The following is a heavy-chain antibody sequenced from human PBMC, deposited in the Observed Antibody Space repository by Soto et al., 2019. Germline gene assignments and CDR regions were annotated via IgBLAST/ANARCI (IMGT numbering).Heavy chain of an antibody. CDR3: AREGYCSSGSCALYSHGYFGMDV. Sequence: ASVKVSCKASGYTSTRYGLIWVRQAPGQGLEWMGWISAYNDNTAYAQKFQGRVTMTTDTPTNTACMEWRRLTSDDTAVYYCAREGYCSSGSCALYSHGYFGMDVWRRGTTVTV. D-gene: IGHD2-15*01. J-gene: IGHJ6*02. CDR2: ISAYNDNT. V-gene: IGHV1-18*01. CDR1: GYTSTRYG.